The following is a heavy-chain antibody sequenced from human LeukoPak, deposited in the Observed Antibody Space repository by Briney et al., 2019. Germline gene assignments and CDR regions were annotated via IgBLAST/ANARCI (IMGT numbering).Heavy chain of an antibody. V-gene: IGHV1-69*04. CDR3: ASCYYDSSGYGWFDP. CDR2: IIPILGIA. D-gene: IGHD3-22*01. Sequence: GASVKVSCKASGGTFNSYAISWVRQAPGQGLEWMGRIIPILGIANYAQKFQGRVTITADKSTSTAYMELSSLRSEDTAVYYCASCYYDSSGYGWFDPWGQGTLVTVSS. J-gene: IGHJ5*02. CDR1: GGTFNSYA.